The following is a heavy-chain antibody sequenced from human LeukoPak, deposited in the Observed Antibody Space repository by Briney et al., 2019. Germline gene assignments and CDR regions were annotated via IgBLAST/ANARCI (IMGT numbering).Heavy chain of an antibody. CDR2: TYYRSKWYN. V-gene: IGHV6-1*01. Sequence: SQTLSLTCAISGDSVSSNSAAWNWIRQSPSRGLEWLGRTYYRSKWYNDYAVSVKSRITINPDTSKNQFSLQLNSVTPEDTAVYYCARREGAEAEWLKNAPGNWFDPWGQGTLVTVSS. D-gene: IGHD3-3*01. CDR1: GDSVSSNSAA. CDR3: ARREGAEAEWLKNAPGNWFDP. J-gene: IGHJ5*02.